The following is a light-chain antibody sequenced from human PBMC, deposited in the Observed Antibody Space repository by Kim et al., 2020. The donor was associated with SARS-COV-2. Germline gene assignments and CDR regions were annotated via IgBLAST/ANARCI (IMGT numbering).Light chain of an antibody. CDR2: DAS. J-gene: IGKJ1*01. CDR3: QQRNMWPRT. CDR1: QSIGTD. V-gene: IGKV3-11*01. Sequence: SPGQRATLSCRASQSIGTDLALYQHRPGQTPRLFIYDASNRAPGIPVRISGSGSGTDFTLTFSGLEPEDSAVYYCQQRNMWPRTFGQGTKVDIK.